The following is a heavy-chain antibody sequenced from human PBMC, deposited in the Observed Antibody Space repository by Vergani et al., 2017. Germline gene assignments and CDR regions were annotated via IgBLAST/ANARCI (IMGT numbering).Heavy chain of an antibody. D-gene: IGHD4-11*01. CDR2: IGVSDNSI. J-gene: IGHJ4*02. Sequence: DVRLVESGGGVVQPGGSLRLSCAASGFTFSAYSMNWVRQTPGKGLEWISYIGVSDNSIYYADSVMGRFAISRDNARNLLFLQMNSLRADDSALYFCVRDPDYSTFDSWGQGTPVTVS. V-gene: IGHV3-48*01. CDR1: GFTFSAYS. CDR3: VRDPDYSTFDS.